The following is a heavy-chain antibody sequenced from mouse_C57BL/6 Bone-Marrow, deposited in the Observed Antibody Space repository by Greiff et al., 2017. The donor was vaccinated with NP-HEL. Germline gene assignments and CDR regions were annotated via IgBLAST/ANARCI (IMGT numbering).Heavy chain of an antibody. V-gene: IGHV1-39*01. CDR2: INPNYGTT. Sequence: EVQLQQSGPVLVKPGASVKMSCKASGYTFTDYNMNWVKQSNGKSLEWIGVINPNYGTTSYNQKFKGKATLTVDQSSSTAYMQLNSLTSEDSAVYYCARCYYGSSPAWFAYWGQGTLVTVSA. CDR3: ARCYYGSSPAWFAY. CDR1: GYTFTDYN. J-gene: IGHJ3*01. D-gene: IGHD1-1*01.